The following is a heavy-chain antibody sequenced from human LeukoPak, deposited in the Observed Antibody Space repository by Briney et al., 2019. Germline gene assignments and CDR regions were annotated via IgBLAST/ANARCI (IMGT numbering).Heavy chain of an antibody. CDR3: AKDMAVAGAWLPLDY. CDR2: SLHDGTNE. V-gene: IGHV3-30*19. J-gene: IGHJ4*02. Sequence: PGGSLRLSCAASGFTFSSYGMHWVRQAPCKGLEWVAVSLHDGTNEYYIDSVKGRFTISRDNSKNTVYLQMNSLRAEDTAVYYYAKDMAVAGAWLPLDYWGQGTLVTVSS. D-gene: IGHD5-12*01. CDR1: GFTFSSYG.